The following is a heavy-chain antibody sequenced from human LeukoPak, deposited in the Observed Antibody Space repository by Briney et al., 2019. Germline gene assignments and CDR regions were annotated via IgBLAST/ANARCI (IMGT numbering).Heavy chain of an antibody. J-gene: IGHJ4*02. Sequence: GGSLRLSCAASGFTFSSYAMSWVRQAPGKGLGWVSGISGSGGSTHYADSVKGRFTISRDNSKNTLYLQMNSLRAEDTAVYYCAKDRRGCTHTSCYYRFDYWGQGTLVTVSS. CDR2: ISGSGGST. CDR1: GFTFSSYA. CDR3: AKDRRGCTHTSCYYRFDY. V-gene: IGHV3-23*01. D-gene: IGHD2-2*01.